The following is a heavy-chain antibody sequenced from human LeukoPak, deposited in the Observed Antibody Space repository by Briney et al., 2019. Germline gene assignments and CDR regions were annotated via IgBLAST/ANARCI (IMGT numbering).Heavy chain of an antibody. J-gene: IGHJ3*02. CDR1: GASLTNHY. CDR3: ARSPLGGEAFDI. V-gene: IGHV4-4*07. Sequence: SETLSLTCTISGASLTNHYWNWIRQAAGTGPEYIGRIFHTGTTNYNPSLKSRVTMSMDTSKNQLSLKLTSLTAADTAVYYCARSPLGGEAFDIWGQGTMVSVST. D-gene: IGHD3-10*01. CDR2: IFHTGTT.